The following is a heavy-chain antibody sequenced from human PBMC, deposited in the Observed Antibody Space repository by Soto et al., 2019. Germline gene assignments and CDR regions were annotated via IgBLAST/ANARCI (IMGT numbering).Heavy chain of an antibody. V-gene: IGHV3-15*01. CDR3: TTQTYYDFWPVDY. D-gene: IGHD3-3*01. J-gene: IGHJ4*02. CDR2: IKSKTDGGTT. Sequence: EVQLVESGGGLVKPGGSLRLSCAASGFTFSNAWMSWVRQAPGKGLEWVGRIKSKTDGGTTDYAAPVKGRFTISRDDSKNTLYLQMNSLKTEDTAVYYCTTQTYYDFWPVDYWGQGTLVTVSS. CDR1: GFTFSNAW.